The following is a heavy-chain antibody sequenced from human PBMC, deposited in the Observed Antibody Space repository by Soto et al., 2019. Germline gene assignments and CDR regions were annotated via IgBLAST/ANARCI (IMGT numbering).Heavy chain of an antibody. V-gene: IGHV1-69*12. CDR3: ARGKVTTKHYYYGIDV. CDR1: GGTFSSYA. D-gene: IGHD4-17*01. Sequence: QVQLVQSGAEVKKPGSSVKVSCKASGGTFSSYAISWVRQAPGQGLEWMGGIIPIFGTANYAQKFQGRVTITADESTSTAYMELSSLRAEDTAVYYCARGKVTTKHYYYGIDVWGQGTTVTVCS. CDR2: IIPIFGTA. J-gene: IGHJ6*01.